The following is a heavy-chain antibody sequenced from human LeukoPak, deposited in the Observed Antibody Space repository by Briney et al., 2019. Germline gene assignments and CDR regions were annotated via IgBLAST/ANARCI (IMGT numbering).Heavy chain of an antibody. V-gene: IGHV4-59*08. CDR2: SYYDGSTTYKLS. D-gene: IGHD3-3*01. Sequence: PSETLSLTCTGSGGSISGYHWSWIRQAPGKGLEGGGHSYYDGSTTYKLSNYNPALRSRVNIAVDTSKIQVSLKVSSLTAGDTAVYYCARHGVRVDNGWLFDYWSQGTLVTVSS. CDR1: GGSISGYH. J-gene: IGHJ4*02. CDR3: ARHGVRVDNGWLFDY.